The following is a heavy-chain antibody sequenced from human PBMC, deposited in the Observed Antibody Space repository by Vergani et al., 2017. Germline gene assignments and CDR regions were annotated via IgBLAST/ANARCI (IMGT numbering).Heavy chain of an antibody. V-gene: IGHV3-21*06. CDR3: ARDCTSGGCPDNYGMDV. Sequence: EVHLEESGGGLVKPGGSLRLSCAASGFTFSDFSMSWVRQAPGKGLEWVAFIGSSGPYINYADSVKGRFIICRDNTNNSLFLQLRSLRAEDAAVYYCARDCTSGGCPDNYGMDVWGQGATVTVSS. D-gene: IGHD2-8*01. CDR2: IGSSGPYI. CDR1: GFTFSDFS. J-gene: IGHJ6*02.